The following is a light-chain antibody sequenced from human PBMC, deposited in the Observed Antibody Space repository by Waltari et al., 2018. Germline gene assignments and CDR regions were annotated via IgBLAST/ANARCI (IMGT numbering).Light chain of an antibody. Sequence: AIRITQSPSSLSASPVARVTITCRASQVISSYLAWYQQKPGKAPKLLIYAASTLQSGVPSRFSGSGSGTDFTLTISCLQSEDFATYYCQQYYSYPQTFGGGTKVEIK. V-gene: IGKV1-8*01. J-gene: IGKJ4*01. CDR3: QQYYSYPQT. CDR2: AAS. CDR1: QVISSY.